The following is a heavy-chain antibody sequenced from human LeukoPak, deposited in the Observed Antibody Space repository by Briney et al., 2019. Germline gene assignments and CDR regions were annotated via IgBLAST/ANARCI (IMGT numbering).Heavy chain of an antibody. CDR2: FDPEDGET. CDR1: GYTLTELS. D-gene: IGHD6-13*01. V-gene: IGHV1-24*01. CDR3: ATTPYSSRNRWFDP. J-gene: IGHJ5*02. Sequence: ASVKVSCKVSGYTLTELSMHWVRQAPGKGLEWMGGFDPEDGETIYAQKFQGRVTMTEDTSTDTAYMELSSPRSEDTAVYYCATTPYSSRNRWFDPWGQGTLVTVSS.